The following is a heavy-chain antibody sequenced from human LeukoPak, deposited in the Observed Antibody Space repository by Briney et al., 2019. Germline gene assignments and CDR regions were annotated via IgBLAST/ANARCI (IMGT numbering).Heavy chain of an antibody. CDR1: GYTFTSYD. D-gene: IGHD2-15*01. Sequence: ASVKVSCKASGYTFTSYDINWVRQATGQGLEWMGWMNPNSGNTGYTQKFQGRVTMTRNTSISTAYMELSSLRSEDTAVYYCARAGGYCGRISCPYYFDYWGQGSLVAVSS. V-gene: IGHV1-8*01. CDR2: MNPNSGNT. J-gene: IGHJ4*02. CDR3: ARAGGYCGRISCPYYFDY.